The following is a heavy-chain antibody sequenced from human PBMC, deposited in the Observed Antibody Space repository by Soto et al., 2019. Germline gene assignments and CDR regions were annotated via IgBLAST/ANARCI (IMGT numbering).Heavy chain of an antibody. J-gene: IGHJ5*02. V-gene: IGHV4-31*03. D-gene: IGHD2-21*01. CDR1: GAALNSGNHY. CDR3: ARLRIATNNYKWFDP. Sequence: SETLSLTCSVSGAALNSGNHYWSWIRQVPGKGLEWIGHIYVTGAVDYNPSLRDRITISQDTSERQFSLNLRLVTAADTAVYYCARLRIATNNYKWFDPWGQGTLVTVSS. CDR2: IYVTGAV.